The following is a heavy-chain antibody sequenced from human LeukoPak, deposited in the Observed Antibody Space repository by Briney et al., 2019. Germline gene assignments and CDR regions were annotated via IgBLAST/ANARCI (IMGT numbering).Heavy chain of an antibody. V-gene: IGHV3-74*01. D-gene: IGHD6-19*01. CDR2: INSDGSST. J-gene: IGHJ4*02. CDR1: GFTFSSYW. CDR3: ARDRPTGWTGFDY. Sequence: PGGSLRLSCAASGFTFSSYWMHWVRQALGKGLVWVSRINSDGSSTSYADPVKGRFTISRDNAKNTLYLQMNSLRAEDTAVYYCARDRPTGWTGFDYWGQGTLITVSS.